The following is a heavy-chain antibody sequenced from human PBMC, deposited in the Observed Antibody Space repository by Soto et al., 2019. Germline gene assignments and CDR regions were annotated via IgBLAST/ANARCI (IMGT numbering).Heavy chain of an antibody. CDR3: AAATRGYLYYGLDV. CDR2: TYYRTRWYN. D-gene: IGHD5-12*01. Sequence: SHTLSLTCAISGYTVSSNRAAWNLIRQSPSRGLEWLGRTYYRTRWYNDYAVSVKGRITINPDPSRNQFYLQVNSVTSEDTAVYYCAAATRGYLYYGLDVWGQGTTVTVSS. J-gene: IGHJ6*02. CDR1: GYTVSSNRAA. V-gene: IGHV6-1*01.